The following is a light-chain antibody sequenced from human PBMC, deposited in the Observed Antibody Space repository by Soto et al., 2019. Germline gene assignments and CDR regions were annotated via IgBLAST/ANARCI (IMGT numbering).Light chain of an antibody. J-gene: IGKJ3*01. CDR3: HQYYSPPFA. CDR2: WAS. Sequence: IVMTQSPESLGVSLGERATINCTSNQTILYGSNNKNYLSWYQQKPGQPPKLLIYWASTRKYGVPERFSGSGSGTDFTLSITNLQAEDVAVYYCHQYYSPPFAFGPGTKVHL. V-gene: IGKV4-1*01. CDR1: QTILYGSNNKNY.